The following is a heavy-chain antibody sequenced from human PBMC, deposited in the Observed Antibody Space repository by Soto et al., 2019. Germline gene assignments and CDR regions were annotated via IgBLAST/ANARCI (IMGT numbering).Heavy chain of an antibody. CDR3: AKVFPRRTDDFDI. J-gene: IGHJ3*02. Sequence: GGSLRLSCAASGFTFSSYGMHWVRQAPGKGLEWVAVISYDGSNKYYADSVKGRFTISRDNAKNTLYLQMNSLRAEDTAVYYCAKVFPRRTDDFDIWGQATMVTVSS. V-gene: IGHV3-30*18. CDR1: GFTFSSYG. CDR2: ISYDGSNK. D-gene: IGHD1-1*01.